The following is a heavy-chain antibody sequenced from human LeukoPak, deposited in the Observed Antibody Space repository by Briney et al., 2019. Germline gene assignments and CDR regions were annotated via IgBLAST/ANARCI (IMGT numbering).Heavy chain of an antibody. V-gene: IGHV5-51*01. J-gene: IGHJ3*02. Sequence: PGESLKISCKGSGYSFTSYWIAWVRQMPGKGLEWMGIIYPGDSDTRYSPSFQGQVTISADKSISTAYLQWSSLKASDTAMYYCARDTVVPAAIEGGVAFDIWGQGTMVTVSS. CDR3: ARDTVVPAAIEGGVAFDI. CDR1: GYSFTSYW. D-gene: IGHD2-2*02. CDR2: IYPGDSDT.